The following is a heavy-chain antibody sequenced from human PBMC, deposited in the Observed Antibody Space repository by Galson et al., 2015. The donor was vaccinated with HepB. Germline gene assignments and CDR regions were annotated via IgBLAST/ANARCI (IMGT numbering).Heavy chain of an antibody. Sequence: CAISGDSVSTNSAAWNWIRQSPSRGLEWLGRTYYRSKWYSHYAVSVKSRIVFNPDTPNNQLSLQLNSVTPEDTAIYYCAREVRDAFDIWGQGTMVTVSS. CDR2: TYYRSKWYS. J-gene: IGHJ3*02. V-gene: IGHV6-1*01. CDR3: AREVRDAFDI. CDR1: GDSVSTNSAA.